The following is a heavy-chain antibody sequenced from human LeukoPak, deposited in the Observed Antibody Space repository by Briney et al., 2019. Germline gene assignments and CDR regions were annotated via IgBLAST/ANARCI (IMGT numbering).Heavy chain of an antibody. CDR3: VTQKDGSGRYMRIDY. CDR1: GYIFTNYW. J-gene: IGHJ4*02. D-gene: IGHD3-10*01. V-gene: IGHV5-51*01. CDR2: VYPDDSDT. Sequence: GESLKISCKGYGYIFTNYWIGWVRQMPGEGLEWMGIVYPDDSDTRFGPSFQGQVTISADKSISTAYLQWSSLKASDTAMYYCVTQKDGSGRYMRIDYWGQGTLVTVSS.